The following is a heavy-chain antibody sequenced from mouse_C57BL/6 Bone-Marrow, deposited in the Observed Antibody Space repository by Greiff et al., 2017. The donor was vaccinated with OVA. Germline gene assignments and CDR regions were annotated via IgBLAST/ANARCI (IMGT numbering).Heavy chain of an antibody. CDR1: GYTFTDYY. Sequence: EVQLQQSGPVLVKPGASVKMSCKASGYTFTDYYMNWVKQSHGKSLEWIGVINPYNGGTSYNQKFKGKATLTVDKSSSTAYMELNSLTSEDSAVYYWARGGNPGGWYFDVWGTGTTVTVSS. CDR3: ARGGNPGGWYFDV. CDR2: INPYNGGT. V-gene: IGHV1-19*01. D-gene: IGHD2-1*01. J-gene: IGHJ1*03.